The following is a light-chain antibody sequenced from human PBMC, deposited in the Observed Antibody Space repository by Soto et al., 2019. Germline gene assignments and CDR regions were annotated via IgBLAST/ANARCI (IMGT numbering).Light chain of an antibody. CDR3: QHRSIWPVS. CDR2: DAS. V-gene: IGKV1-13*02. Sequence: AIQLTQSPSSLSASLGDRVTITCRASQGISSALAWYQQKPGKAPKLLIYDASSLQSGVPSRFRGSGSGTDFTLTISSLEPEDFEVYYCQHRSIWPVSFGQGTKVDIK. J-gene: IGKJ1*01. CDR1: QGISSA.